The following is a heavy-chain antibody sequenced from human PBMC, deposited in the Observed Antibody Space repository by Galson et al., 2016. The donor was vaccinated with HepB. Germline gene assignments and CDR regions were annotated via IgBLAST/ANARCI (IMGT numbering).Heavy chain of an antibody. J-gene: IGHJ5*02. V-gene: IGHV3-74*01. Sequence: VWVSRINSDGTISNYADSVKGRFTISRDNAKNTLYLQMNSLRAEDTAVYFCVRDHSVVPTTAYNWFDPWGRGTLVTVSS. CDR3: VRDHSVVPTTAYNWFDP. D-gene: IGHD4-23*01. CDR2: INSDGTIS.